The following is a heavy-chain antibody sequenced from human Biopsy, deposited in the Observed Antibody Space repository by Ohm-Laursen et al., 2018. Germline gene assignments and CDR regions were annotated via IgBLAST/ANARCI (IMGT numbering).Heavy chain of an antibody. CDR3: ARRGSLQLKNWFDP. Sequence: PTQTLTLTCTFSGFSLSPSGVGVGWIRQPPGKALEWLALIYWDDDKRYSPSLKSRLTITKDTSKKQVVLTMANMDPVDTATYYWARRGSLQLKNWFDPWGQGTLVTVSS. V-gene: IGHV2-5*02. CDR1: GFSLSPSGVG. CDR2: IYWDDDK. J-gene: IGHJ5*02.